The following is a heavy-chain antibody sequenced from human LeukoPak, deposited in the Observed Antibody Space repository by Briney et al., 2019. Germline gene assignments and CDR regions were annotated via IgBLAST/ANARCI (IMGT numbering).Heavy chain of an antibody. D-gene: IGHD1-26*01. CDR3: ARESAGGSYYV. CDR2: IYTSGST. CDR1: SYSISSGSYY. J-gene: IGHJ4*02. Sequence: PSETLSLTCAVSSYSISSGSYYWSWIRQPAGKGLEWIGRIYTSGSTNYNPSLKSRVTISVDTSKNQFSLKLSSVTAADTAVYYCARESAGGSYYVWGQGTLVTVSS. V-gene: IGHV4-61*02.